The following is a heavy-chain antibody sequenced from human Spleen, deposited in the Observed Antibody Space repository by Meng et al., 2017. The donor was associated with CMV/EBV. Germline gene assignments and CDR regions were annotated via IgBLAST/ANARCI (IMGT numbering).Heavy chain of an antibody. J-gene: IGHJ4*02. CDR1: GFTFRSYE. Sequence: GESLKISCAASGFTFRSYEMNWVRQAPGKGLEWISYIRSSGSTIYYADSVKGRFTISRDNAKNSLYLQMNSLRAEDTAVYYCARDAGDDILTGYFDYWGQGTLVTVSS. V-gene: IGHV3-48*03. CDR3: ARDAGDDILTGYFDY. CDR2: IRSSGSTI. D-gene: IGHD3-9*01.